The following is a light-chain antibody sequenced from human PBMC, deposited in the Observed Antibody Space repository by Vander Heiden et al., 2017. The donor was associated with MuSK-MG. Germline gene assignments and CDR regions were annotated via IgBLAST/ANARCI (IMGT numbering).Light chain of an antibody. CDR2: WTS. Sequence: DIVMTQSPDSLSVSLGARATINCKSSQSVLHSSNNKNYLARYQRKPGQPPKLLIYWTSTRESGVPDRFSGSGSGTDFTLTISSLQAEDVAVYYCQEYDSTPRTFGQGTKVEIK. J-gene: IGKJ1*01. CDR1: QSVLHSSNNKNY. CDR3: QEYDSTPRT. V-gene: IGKV4-1*01.